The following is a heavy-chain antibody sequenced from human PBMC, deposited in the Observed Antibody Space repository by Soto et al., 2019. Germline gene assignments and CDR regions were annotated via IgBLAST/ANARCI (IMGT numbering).Heavy chain of an antibody. V-gene: IGHV1-69*12. CDR2: IIPVFGTP. J-gene: IGHJ6*02. Sequence: QVQLVQCGAEVKKPGTSVKVSCKASGGSLSNYGISWVRQAPGQGLEWMGAIIPVFGTPNYAQKFQDRVTITADESTTTVYMEVRSLTSEDTAVYYCARGDATKIVVTTYYAMDVWGQGTTVTVSS. CDR1: GGSLSNYG. CDR3: ARGDATKIVVTTYYAMDV. D-gene: IGHD3-22*01.